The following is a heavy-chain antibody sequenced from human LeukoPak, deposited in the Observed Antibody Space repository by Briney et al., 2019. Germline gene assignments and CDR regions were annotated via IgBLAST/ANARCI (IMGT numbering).Heavy chain of an antibody. CDR3: ARITTVTTNFDY. D-gene: IGHD4-11*01. CDR1: GYTLTELS. Sequence: ASVKVSCKVSGYTLTELSMHWVRQAPGKGLEWMGGFDPEDGETIYAQKFQGRVTMTEDTSTDTAYMELSRLRSDDTAVYYCARITTVTTNFDYWGQGTLVTVSS. CDR2: FDPEDGET. V-gene: IGHV1-24*01. J-gene: IGHJ4*02.